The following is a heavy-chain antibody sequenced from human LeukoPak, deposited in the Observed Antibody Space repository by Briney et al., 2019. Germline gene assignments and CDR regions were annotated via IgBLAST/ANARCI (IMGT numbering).Heavy chain of an antibody. V-gene: IGHV3-43*02. CDR3: AKDSCSSTSCYVEY. D-gene: IGHD2-2*01. CDR1: GFTFDDYA. J-gene: IGHJ4*02. Sequence: GGSLRLSCAASGFTFDDYAMHWVRRAPGKGLEWVSLISGDGGSTYYADSVKGRFTVSRDNSKNSLYVQMNSLRTEDTALYYCAKDSCSSTSCYVEYWGQGTLVTVSS. CDR2: ISGDGGST.